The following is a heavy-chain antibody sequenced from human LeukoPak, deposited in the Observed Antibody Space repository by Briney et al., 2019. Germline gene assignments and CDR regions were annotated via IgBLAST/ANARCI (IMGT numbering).Heavy chain of an antibody. Sequence: PGGSLRLSCAASGFTFSSYAMHWVRQAPGMGLEWVAVISYDGSNKYYADSVKGRFTISRDNSKNTLYLQMNSLRAEDTAVYYCARDGSRAPETYYYGSGSYYKQAPYFDYWGQGTLVTVSS. D-gene: IGHD3-10*01. CDR3: ARDGSRAPETYYYGSGSYYKQAPYFDY. V-gene: IGHV3-30-3*01. CDR1: GFTFSSYA. CDR2: ISYDGSNK. J-gene: IGHJ4*02.